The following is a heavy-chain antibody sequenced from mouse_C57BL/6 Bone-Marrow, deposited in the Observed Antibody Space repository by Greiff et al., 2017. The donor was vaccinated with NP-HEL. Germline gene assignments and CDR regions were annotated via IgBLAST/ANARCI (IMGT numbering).Heavy chain of an antibody. Sequence: EVNVVESGGGLVKPGGSLKLSCAASGFTFSSYAMSWVRQTPEKRLEWVATISDGGSYTYYPDNVKGRFTISRDNAKNNLYLQMSHLKSEDTAMYYCARELRLQAWFAYWGQGTLVTVSA. CDR1: GFTFSSYA. V-gene: IGHV5-4*01. D-gene: IGHD3-2*02. J-gene: IGHJ3*01. CDR2: ISDGGSYT. CDR3: ARELRLQAWFAY.